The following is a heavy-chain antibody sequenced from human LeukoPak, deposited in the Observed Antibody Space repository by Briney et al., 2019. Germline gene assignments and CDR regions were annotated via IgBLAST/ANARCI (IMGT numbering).Heavy chain of an antibody. V-gene: IGHV1-69*05. J-gene: IGHJ1*01. D-gene: IGHD3-22*01. CDR2: IIPIFGTA. Sequence: SVKVSCKASGGTFSSYAISWVRQAPGQGLEWMGKIIPIFGTANYAQKFQVRVTITTDESTSTAYMELSSLRSEDTAVYYCARGDHDSSGYYLAEYFQHWGQGTLVTVSS. CDR3: ARGDHDSSGYYLAEYFQH. CDR1: GGTFSSYA.